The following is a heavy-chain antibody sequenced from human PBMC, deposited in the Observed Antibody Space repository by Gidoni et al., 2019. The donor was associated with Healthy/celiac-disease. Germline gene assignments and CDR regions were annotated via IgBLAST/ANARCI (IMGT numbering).Heavy chain of an antibody. J-gene: IGHJ4*02. Sequence: QLQLQESGPGLVKPSETLSLTCTVSGGSISSSSYYWGWIRQPPGKGLEWIGSIYYSGSTYYNPSLKSRVTISVDTSKNQFSLKLSSVTAADTAVYYCVGWRAVAGFPYGGGVGYWGQGTLVTVSS. CDR1: GGSISSSSYY. D-gene: IGHD6-19*01. CDR2: IYYSGST. V-gene: IGHV4-39*01. CDR3: VGWRAVAGFPYGGGVGY.